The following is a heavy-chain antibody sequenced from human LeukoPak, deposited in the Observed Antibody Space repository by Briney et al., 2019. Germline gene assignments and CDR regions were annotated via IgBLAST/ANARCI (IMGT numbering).Heavy chain of an antibody. D-gene: IGHD6-13*01. J-gene: IGHJ4*02. CDR3: ARPWDEPGAAGTAGLDY. CDR2: IWYDGSNK. Sequence: GGSLRLSCAASGFTFSSYGMHWVRQAPGKGLEWVAVIWYDGSNKYYADSVRGRFTISRDNSKNTLYLQMNSLRAEDTAVYYCARPWDEPGAAGTAGLDYWGQGTLVTVSS. CDR1: GFTFSSYG. V-gene: IGHV3-33*01.